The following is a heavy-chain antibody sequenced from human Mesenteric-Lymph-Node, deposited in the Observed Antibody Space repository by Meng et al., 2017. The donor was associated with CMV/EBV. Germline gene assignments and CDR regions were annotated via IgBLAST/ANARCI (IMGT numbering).Heavy chain of an antibody. J-gene: IGHJ4*02. CDR3: TTPPRFSGY. V-gene: IGHV3-49*04. Sequence: GESLKISCTASGFTFGDYAMSWVRQAPGKGLEWVGFIRSKAYGGTTEYAASVKGRFTISRDDSKNTLYLQMNSLKTEDTAVYYCTTPPRFSGYWGQGTLVTVSS. CDR2: IRSKAYGGTT. CDR1: GFTFGDYA.